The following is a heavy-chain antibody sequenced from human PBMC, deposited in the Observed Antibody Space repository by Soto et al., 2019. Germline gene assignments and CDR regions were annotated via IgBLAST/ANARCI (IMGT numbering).Heavy chain of an antibody. V-gene: IGHV1-2*02. CDR1: GYTFTGYY. Sequence: GASVKVSFKASGYTFTGYYMHWVRQAPGQGLEWMGWINPNSGGTNYAQKFQGRVTMTRDTSISTAYMELSRLRSDDTAVYYCARESSSSWYYYYGMDVWGQGTTVTVSS. J-gene: IGHJ6*02. CDR3: ARESSSSWYYYYGMDV. CDR2: INPNSGGT. D-gene: IGHD6-13*01.